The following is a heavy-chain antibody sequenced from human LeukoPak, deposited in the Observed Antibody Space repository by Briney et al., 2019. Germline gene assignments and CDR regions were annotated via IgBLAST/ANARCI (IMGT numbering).Heavy chain of an antibody. J-gene: IGHJ4*02. V-gene: IGHV4-59*02. CDR3: ASRKLWNDY. CDR1: GGSVSDYY. CDR2: IYHTGST. D-gene: IGHD7-27*01. Sequence: SETLSLTCTISGGSVSDYYWSWIRQSPGKGLEWIGYIYHTGSTSYSPSLKSRVTISADTSQNQFSLKLSSVTAADTAVYSCASRKLWNDYWGQGTLVTVSS.